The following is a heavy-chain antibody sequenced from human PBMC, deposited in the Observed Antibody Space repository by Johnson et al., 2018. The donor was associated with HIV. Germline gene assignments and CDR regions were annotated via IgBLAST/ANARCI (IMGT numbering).Heavy chain of an antibody. J-gene: IGHJ3*02. CDR1: GFSFSTYG. CDR3: AREKWLQLGAFDI. Sequence: VQVVESGGDVVQPGRSLRLSCAASGFSFSTYGMHWVRQAPGKGLEWVAVIWYDGSNKYYADSVKGRFTISRDNTKNTLFLQMNSLRVEDTAVYYCAREKWLQLGAFDIWGQGTMVTVSS. V-gene: IGHV3-33*01. CDR2: IWYDGSNK. D-gene: IGHD5-12*01.